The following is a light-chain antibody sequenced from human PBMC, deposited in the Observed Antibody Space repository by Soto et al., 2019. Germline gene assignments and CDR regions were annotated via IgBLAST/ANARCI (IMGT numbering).Light chain of an antibody. CDR3: CLYAVTFYV. Sequence: QSALTQPPSASGSPGQSVTISCTGTKSDIGVYDFVSWYQHHPGKAPRLMIFDVSERPSGVPDRFSGSKSGNTASLTISGLQAEDEADYYCCLYAVTFYVFGTGTKVTVL. CDR1: KSDIGVYDF. CDR2: DVS. J-gene: IGLJ1*01. V-gene: IGLV2-8*01.